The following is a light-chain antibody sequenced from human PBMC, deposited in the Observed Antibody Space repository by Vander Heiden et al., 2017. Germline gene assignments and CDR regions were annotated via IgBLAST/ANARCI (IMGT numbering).Light chain of an antibody. CDR1: SSDIGSHA. CDR3: GTWDSSLSAVV. J-gene: IGLJ3*02. CDR2: DNN. Sequence: QSVLTQPPSVSAAPGQKVTISCSGSSSDIGSHAVSWYQQLPGTAPKLLIYDNNGRPSGIPARFSGSKSGTSAALGITGLQTGDEAEYYCGTWDSSLSAVVFGGGTKLSVL. V-gene: IGLV1-51*01.